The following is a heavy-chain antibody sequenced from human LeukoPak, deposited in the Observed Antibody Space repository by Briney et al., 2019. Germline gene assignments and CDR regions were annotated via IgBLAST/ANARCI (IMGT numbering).Heavy chain of an antibody. V-gene: IGHV3-23*01. CDR2: ISGSGGST. Sequence: GGSLRLSCAASGFTFSSYAMSWVRQAPGKGLEWVSAISGSGGSTYYADSVKGRFTISRDNSKNTLYLQMNSLRAEDTAVYYCAKDPDIVGATTPDHWGQGTLVTVSS. J-gene: IGHJ4*02. D-gene: IGHD1-26*01. CDR3: AKDPDIVGATTPDH. CDR1: GFTFSSYA.